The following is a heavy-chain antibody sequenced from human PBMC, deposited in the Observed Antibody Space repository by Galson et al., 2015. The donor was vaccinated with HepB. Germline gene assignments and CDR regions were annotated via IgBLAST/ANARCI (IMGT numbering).Heavy chain of an antibody. CDR2: ISWNSGSI. CDR1: GFTFDDYA. J-gene: IGHJ4*02. V-gene: IGHV3-9*01. Sequence: SLRLSCAASGFTFDDYAMHWVRQAPWKGLEWVSGISWNSGSIGYADSVKGRFTISRDNAKNSLYLQMNSLRAEDTALYYCAKSAYYYDSSGYYSLFDYWGQGTLVTVSS. D-gene: IGHD3-22*01. CDR3: AKSAYYYDSSGYYSLFDY.